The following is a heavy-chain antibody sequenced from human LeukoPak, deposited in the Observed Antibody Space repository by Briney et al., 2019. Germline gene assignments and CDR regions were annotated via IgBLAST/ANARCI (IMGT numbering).Heavy chain of an antibody. CDR3: ARDAVDTANAV. D-gene: IGHD5-18*01. V-gene: IGHV3-7*01. Sequence: GGSLRLSCVASGFPFSSYWMTWVRQAPGKGLEWVANIKQDGSKKSYVDSAKGRFTISRDNAKNTLYLQMNSLRAEDTAVYYCARDAVDTANAVWGQGTTVTVSS. CDR2: IKQDGSKK. CDR1: GFPFSSYW. J-gene: IGHJ6*02.